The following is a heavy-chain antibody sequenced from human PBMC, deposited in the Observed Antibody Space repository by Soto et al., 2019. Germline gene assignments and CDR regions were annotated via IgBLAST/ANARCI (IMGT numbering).Heavy chain of an antibody. CDR3: ARGYYGSGSYYNVNYYYYYMDV. D-gene: IGHD3-10*01. CDR2: IYYSGST. J-gene: IGHJ6*03. CDR1: GGSISSFY. V-gene: IGHV4-59*01. Sequence: SETLSLTCTVFGGSISSFYWSWIRQPPGKGLEWIGYIYYSGSTNYNPSLKSRVTISVDTSKNQFSLKLSSVTAADTAMYYCARGYYGSGSYYNVNYYYYYMDVWGKGTTVTVSS.